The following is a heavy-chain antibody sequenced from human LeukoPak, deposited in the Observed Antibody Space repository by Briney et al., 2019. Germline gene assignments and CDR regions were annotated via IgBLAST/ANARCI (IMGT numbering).Heavy chain of an antibody. J-gene: IGHJ3*02. V-gene: IGHV3-53*01. CDR2: IYSGGST. Sequence: GGSLRLSCAASGFTVSSNYMSWVRQAPGKGLEWVSAIYSGGSTYYADSVKGRFSISRDNSKNTLYLQMNSLRAEDTAVYYCARARYYDSTGYGAFDTWGQGTMVTVSS. CDR3: ARARYYDSTGYGAFDT. CDR1: GFTVSSNY. D-gene: IGHD3-22*01.